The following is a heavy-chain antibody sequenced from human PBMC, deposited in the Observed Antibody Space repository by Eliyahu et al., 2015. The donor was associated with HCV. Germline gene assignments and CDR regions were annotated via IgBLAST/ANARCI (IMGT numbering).Heavy chain of an antibody. CDR2: VSHDGTDK. V-gene: IGHV3-30*18. Sequence: QVQLVESGGGVVQPGGSLXLSYTASXFVFSVFGMHWVRQAPGKGLEWVAFVSHDGTDKYYADSVKGRFTISRDNSKSTQYLQMNSLRPEDTAVYFCANQCGDKCGFDIWGPGTLVTVSS. CDR1: XFVFSVFG. J-gene: IGHJ3*02. CDR3: ANQCGDKCGFDI. D-gene: IGHD2-21*01.